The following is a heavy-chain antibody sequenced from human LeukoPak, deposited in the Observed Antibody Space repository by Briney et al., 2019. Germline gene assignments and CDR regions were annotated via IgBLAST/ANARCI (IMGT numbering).Heavy chain of an antibody. V-gene: IGHV3-21*01. CDR3: ARDQAAARLTEPVGSLDY. J-gene: IGHJ4*02. CDR2: ITSRSSYI. CDR1: GFTLISYS. Sequence: GGSLRLSCAASGFTLISYSMTWVRQAPGKGLEWVSSITSRSSYIYYADSVKGRFTISRDNAKNSLYLQMVSLRAEDTAVYYCARDQAAARLTEPVGSLDYWGQGTLVTVSS. D-gene: IGHD6-6*01.